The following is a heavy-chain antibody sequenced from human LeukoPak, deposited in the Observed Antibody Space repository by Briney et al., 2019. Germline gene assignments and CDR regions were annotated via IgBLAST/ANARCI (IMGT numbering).Heavy chain of an antibody. CDR1: GGTFSSYA. V-gene: IGHV1-69*04. J-gene: IGHJ4*02. CDR2: IIPILGIA. Sequence: SVKVSCKASGGTFSSYAISWVRQASGQGLEWMGRIIPILGIANYAQKFQGRVTITADKSTSTAYMELSSLRSEDTAVYYCARGDYGDYFDYWGQGTLVTVSS. D-gene: IGHD4-17*01. CDR3: ARGDYGDYFDY.